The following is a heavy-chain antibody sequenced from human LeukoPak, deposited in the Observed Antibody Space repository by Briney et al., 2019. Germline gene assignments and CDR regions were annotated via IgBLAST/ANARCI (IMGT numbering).Heavy chain of an antibody. CDR1: GYTFSGFY. CDR2: IKVSGGRT. J-gene: IGHJ4*02. Sequence: GASVKVSCTASGYTFSGFYVHWVRQAPGQGLEWMGIIKVSGGRTEYAQKFQGRVTVTRDMSTSTVYMELNNLRPEDTAVYYCAREPPESYYFDNWGQGTLVTVSS. V-gene: IGHV1-46*01. CDR3: AREPPESYYFDN.